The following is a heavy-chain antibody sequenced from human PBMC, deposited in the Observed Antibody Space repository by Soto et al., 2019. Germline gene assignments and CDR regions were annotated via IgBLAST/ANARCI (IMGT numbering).Heavy chain of an antibody. Sequence: ASVKVSCKASGYTFTGYYVHWVRQARGQGLEWMGWINPNSGDTYLAQRFQGRVTMNRDTSIGTAYMELRGLTSDDTAEYYCAKGGAIVAAGTRVYIYNAMEVWGQGTTFSVSS. D-gene: IGHD1-26*01. CDR2: INPNSGDT. J-gene: IGHJ6*01. CDR1: GYTFTGYY. V-gene: IGHV1-2*02. CDR3: AKGGAIVAAGTRVYIYNAMEV.